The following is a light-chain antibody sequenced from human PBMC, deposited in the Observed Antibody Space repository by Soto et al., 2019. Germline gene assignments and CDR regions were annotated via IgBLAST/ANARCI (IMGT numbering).Light chain of an antibody. CDR3: QQYGSSPPYT. CDR2: GSS. V-gene: IGKV3-20*01. CDR1: QSVSNKY. J-gene: IGKJ2*01. Sequence: EVVLTQSPGTLSLSPGERATLSCRASQSVSNKYLAWYQQKPGQAPRLLIFGSSDRANRIPDRFSGSGSGTEFTLTISRLEPEDFAVYYCQQYGSSPPYTFGQGTKLEIK.